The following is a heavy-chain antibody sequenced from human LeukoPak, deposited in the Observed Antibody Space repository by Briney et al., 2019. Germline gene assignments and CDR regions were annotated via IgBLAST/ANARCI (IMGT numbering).Heavy chain of an antibody. CDR3: VRGGTYWTVS. CDR2: IKPDGSEK. V-gene: IGHV3-7*01. CDR1: GFAFIASY. J-gene: IGHJ5*01. Sequence: GGPLGFSCAASGFAFIASYRIWFGKAPGKGRKWVATIKPDGSEKYRVDSVSGRFTISRDNTNDSLFLQMNSLRVDDTAVYYCVRGGTYWTVSWGQGTLVNVS.